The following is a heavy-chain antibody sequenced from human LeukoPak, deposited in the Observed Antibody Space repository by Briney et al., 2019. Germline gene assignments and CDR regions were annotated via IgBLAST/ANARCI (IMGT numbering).Heavy chain of an antibody. CDR3: ARHKGVAGALGLFDY. CDR1: GYSFSNYW. Sequence: GESLKISCEGSGYSFSNYWIAWVRQIPGKGLEWMGIIYPGDSDTRYSPSFQGQVTISADKSISTAYLQWSSLKASDTAMYYCARHKGVAGALGLFDYWGQGTLVTVSS. J-gene: IGHJ4*02. V-gene: IGHV5-51*01. D-gene: IGHD6-19*01. CDR2: IYPGDSDT.